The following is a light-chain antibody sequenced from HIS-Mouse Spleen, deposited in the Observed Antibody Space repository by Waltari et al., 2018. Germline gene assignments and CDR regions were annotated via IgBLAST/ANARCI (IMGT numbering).Light chain of an antibody. Sequence: QSPLTQPASVSGSPGQSITISCTGTSSDVGGYNYVSRYQQHPGKAPKLMIYDVSNRPSGVSTRFSGSKSGNTASLTISGLQAEDEADYYCSSYTSSSTLVFGGGTKLTVL. CDR1: SSDVGGYNY. CDR3: SSYTSSSTLV. J-gene: IGLJ2*01. CDR2: DVS. V-gene: IGLV2-14*03.